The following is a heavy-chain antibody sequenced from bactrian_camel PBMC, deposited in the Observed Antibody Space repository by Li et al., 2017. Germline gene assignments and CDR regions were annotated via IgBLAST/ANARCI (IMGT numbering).Heavy chain of an antibody. D-gene: IGHD7*01. CDR3: AADRRGCGWWPTTY. CDR2: IRRSGGET. J-gene: IGHJ4*01. V-gene: IGHV3-3*01. CDR1: HLSIDSYC. Sequence: HVQLVESGGGSVQAGGSLRLSCTTSHLSIDSYCMAFFREAPGNEREGIAAIRRSGGETWYAASVQGRFTISKDNTKNTLYLQMNNLKPEDTGMYYCAADRRGCGWWPTTYWGRGTQVTVS.